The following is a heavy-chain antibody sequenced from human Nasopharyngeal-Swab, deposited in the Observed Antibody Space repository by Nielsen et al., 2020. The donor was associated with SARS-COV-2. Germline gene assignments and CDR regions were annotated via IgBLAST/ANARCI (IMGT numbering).Heavy chain of an antibody. V-gene: IGHV4-4*02. Sequence: VRQAPGKGLEWIGEIYHSGSTNYNPSLKSRVTISVGKSKNQFSLKLSSVTAADTAVYYCARNGRGSSWSRAEGGYYYYMDVWGKGTTVTVSS. D-gene: IGHD6-13*01. J-gene: IGHJ6*03. CDR2: IYHSGST. CDR3: ARNGRGSSWSRAEGGYYYYMDV.